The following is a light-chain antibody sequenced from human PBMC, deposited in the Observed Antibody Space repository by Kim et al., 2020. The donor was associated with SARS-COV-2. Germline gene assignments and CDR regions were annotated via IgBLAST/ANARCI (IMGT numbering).Light chain of an antibody. CDR1: QSLLHGNGYNY. Sequence: DIVMTQSPLSLPVTPGEPASISCRSTQSLLHGNGYNYLDWYLQRPGQSPQLLIYLGSYRASGVPDRFSGSGSGTDFTLKISRVEAEDVGFYYCMQALQTWTFGQGTKVDIK. CDR3: MQALQTWT. J-gene: IGKJ1*01. CDR2: LGS. V-gene: IGKV2-28*01.